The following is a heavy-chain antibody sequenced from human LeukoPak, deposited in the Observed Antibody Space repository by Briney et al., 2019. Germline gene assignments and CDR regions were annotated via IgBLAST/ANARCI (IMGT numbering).Heavy chain of an antibody. CDR3: ARNFGGLGY. J-gene: IGHJ4*02. V-gene: IGHV1-8*03. D-gene: IGHD3-16*01. CDR2: MRPNSGNT. Sequence: ASVKVSCKASGYTCTTYEIYWVRQATRQGLEWVGWMRPNSGNTVYAQKFQGRVTITRNISISPVYLELSSLRSEDTAVYYCARNFGGLGYWGQGTLVTASS. CDR1: GYTCTTYE.